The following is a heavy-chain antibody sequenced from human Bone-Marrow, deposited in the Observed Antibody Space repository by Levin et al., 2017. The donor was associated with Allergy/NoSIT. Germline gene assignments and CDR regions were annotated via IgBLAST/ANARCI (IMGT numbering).Heavy chain of an antibody. CDR3: ARDGPQNNVWSMQPHQLTFVYYARDV. CDR2: INPNTGIT. D-gene: IGHD3-16*01. Sequence: ASVKVSCKASGYTFTGQYIHWVRQAPGQGLEWIGWINPNTGITKYAQKFQGRVTMTRDTSITTAYMEVRSLTSDDTAVFFCARDGPQNNVWSMQPHQLTFVYYARDVWGQGTTVIVS. J-gene: IGHJ6*01. V-gene: IGHV1-2*02. CDR1: GYTFTGQY.